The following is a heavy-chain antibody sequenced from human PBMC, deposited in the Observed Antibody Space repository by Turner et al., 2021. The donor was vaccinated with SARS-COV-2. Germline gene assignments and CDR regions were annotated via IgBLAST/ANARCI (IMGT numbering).Heavy chain of an antibody. V-gene: IGHV3-7*01. CDR3: ARVYSSSSGRKAFDI. CDR1: AFTFRSYW. Sequence: EVQLVESGGGLVQPGGSLRLSCAASAFTFRSYWMTWVRQDPGKGLEWVANIKQDGSERYYVDSVKGRFTISRDNAKNSLYLQRNSLRAEDTAVYYCARVYSSSSGRKAFDIWGQGTMVTVSS. J-gene: IGHJ3*02. CDR2: IKQDGSER. D-gene: IGHD6-6*01.